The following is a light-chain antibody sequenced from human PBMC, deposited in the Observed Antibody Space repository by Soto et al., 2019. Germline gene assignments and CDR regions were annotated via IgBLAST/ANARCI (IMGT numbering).Light chain of an antibody. CDR1: QSVSSSY. CDR2: GAS. J-gene: IGKJ1*01. Sequence: EIVLTQSPVTLSLSPGERATLSCRTSQSVSSSYLAWYQQKPGQAPRLLIYGASNRATGIPDRFSGGGSGTDFTLTISRLEPEDFAVYYCQQYGSSPMWTFGQGTKVDIK. CDR3: QQYGSSPMWT. V-gene: IGKV3-20*01.